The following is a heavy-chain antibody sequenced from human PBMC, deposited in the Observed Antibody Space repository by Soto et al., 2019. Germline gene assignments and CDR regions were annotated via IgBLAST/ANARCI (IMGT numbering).Heavy chain of an antibody. Sequence: PGGSLRLSCTASGFTFSRHAMTWVRQAPGKGLEWVSGLSDSGGSIYYADSVKGRFTISRDNSMNTLYLQMNSLRAEDTAVYYCAKVPSPWYDFWSGYPADFQHWGQGTLVTVSS. CDR3: AKVPSPWYDFWSGYPADFQH. CDR1: GFTFSRHA. D-gene: IGHD3-3*01. V-gene: IGHV3-23*01. J-gene: IGHJ1*01. CDR2: LSDSGGSI.